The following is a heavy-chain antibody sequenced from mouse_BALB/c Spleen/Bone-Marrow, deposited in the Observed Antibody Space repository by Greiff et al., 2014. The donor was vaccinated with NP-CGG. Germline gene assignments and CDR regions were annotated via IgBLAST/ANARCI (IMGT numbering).Heavy chain of an antibody. CDR3: ARGGYYGYYAMDY. CDR1: GYTFTSYV. D-gene: IGHD1-2*01. CDR2: INPYNDGT. J-gene: IGHJ4*01. V-gene: IGHV1-14*01. Sequence: EVQLQQSGPELVKPGASVKMSCKASGYTFTSYVMHWVKQKPGQGLEWIGYINPYNDGTKYNEKFKGKASLTSDKSSSTAYMELSSLTSEDSAVYYCARGGYYGYYAMDYWGQGTSVTVSS.